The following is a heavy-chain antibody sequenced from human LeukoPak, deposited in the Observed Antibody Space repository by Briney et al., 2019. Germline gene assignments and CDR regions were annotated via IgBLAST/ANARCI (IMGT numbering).Heavy chain of an antibody. J-gene: IGHJ4*02. CDR2: ISVGAEYI. V-gene: IGHV3-21*01. Sequence: GGSLRLSCAASGFTFSTYVMNWFRQAPGKGLEWVSTISVGAEYISYADSVKGRFTISRDNAKNSLYLQMNSLRAEDTAVYYCARDLKETAMGESAHDYWGQGTLVTVSS. D-gene: IGHD5-18*01. CDR1: GFTFSTYV. CDR3: ARDLKETAMGESAHDY.